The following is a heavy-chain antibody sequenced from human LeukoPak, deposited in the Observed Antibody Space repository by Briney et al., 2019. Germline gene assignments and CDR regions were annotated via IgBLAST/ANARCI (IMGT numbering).Heavy chain of an antibody. V-gene: IGHV4-4*07. CDR3: ARGPRSYSSSWYLMSVDGYFDY. J-gene: IGHJ4*02. CDR2: IYTRGST. Sequence: SDTLSLTCTVSGGSINNYYWSCMRQPAGKGLKWIGRIYTRGSTNYNPSLKSRVTMSVDTSKNQFSLKLSSATAADTAVYYCARGPRSYSSSWYLMSVDGYFDYWAREPWSPSPQ. D-gene: IGHD6-13*01. CDR1: GGSINNYY.